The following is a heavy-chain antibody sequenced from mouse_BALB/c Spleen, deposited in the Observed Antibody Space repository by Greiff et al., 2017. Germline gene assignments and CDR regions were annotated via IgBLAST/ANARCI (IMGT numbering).Heavy chain of an antibody. CDR3: ARTDGYYLAY. D-gene: IGHD2-3*01. J-gene: IGHJ3*01. CDR1: GYAFTNYL. V-gene: IGHV1-54*01. Sequence: QVQLKQSGAELVRPGTSVKVSCKASGYAFTNYLIEWVKQRPGQGLEWIGVINPGSGGTNYNEKFKGKATLTADKSSSTAYMQLSSLTSVDSAVYFCARTDGYYLAYWGQGTLVTVSA. CDR2: INPGSGGT.